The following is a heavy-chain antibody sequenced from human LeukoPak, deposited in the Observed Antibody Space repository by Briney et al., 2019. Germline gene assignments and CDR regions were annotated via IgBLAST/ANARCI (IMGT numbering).Heavy chain of an antibody. Sequence: GASVKVSCKASGYTFTSYDINLVRQATGQGREWMGWINPHTANTRYAQTFQPRVTLPRNTSITTAYLELSSLTSEDTAVYYCARVDASTYGSAKICRHWGQGTPVTVSS. J-gene: IGHJ4*02. CDR1: GYTFTSYD. V-gene: IGHV1-8*01. CDR3: ARVDASTYGSAKICRH. CDR2: INPHTANT. D-gene: IGHD3-10*01.